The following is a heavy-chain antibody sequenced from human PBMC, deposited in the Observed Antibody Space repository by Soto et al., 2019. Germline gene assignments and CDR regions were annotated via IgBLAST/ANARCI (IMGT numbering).Heavy chain of an antibody. CDR3: ARDPPTVGYSNWFDP. J-gene: IGHJ5*02. D-gene: IGHD5-12*01. CDR2: INPNNGGT. Sequence: QVHLVQSGAEVKKPGASVKVSCKASGYIFSGYYMHWVRQAPGQGLEWMGWINPNNGGTNYAQKFQGRVTMTTDPSISTAYMELSSLSSDDTAVYYCARDPPTVGYSNWFDPWGQGTLVTVSS. V-gene: IGHV1-2*02. CDR1: GYIFSGYY.